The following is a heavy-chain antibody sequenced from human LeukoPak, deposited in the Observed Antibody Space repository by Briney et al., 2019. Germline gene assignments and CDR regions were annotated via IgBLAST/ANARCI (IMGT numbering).Heavy chain of an antibody. V-gene: IGHV5-51*01. CDR3: ARPNWARRYFDY. CDR1: GYRFTSYS. J-gene: IGHJ4*02. D-gene: IGHD7-27*01. CDR2: IYPYDSEI. Sequence: GESLKISCKGSGYRFTSYSIAWVRQVPGKGLEWMGVIYPYDSEIRYSPSFQGQVTISADKSISTAYLQWSSLKASDTAMYYCARPNWARRYFDYWGQGTLVTVSS.